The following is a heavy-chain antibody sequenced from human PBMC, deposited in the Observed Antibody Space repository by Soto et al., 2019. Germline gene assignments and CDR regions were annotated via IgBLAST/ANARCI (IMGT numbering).Heavy chain of an antibody. CDR3: TRDISPGTSGWYFDAFDL. CDR1: GFIFGNYW. Sequence: VQLVESGGGLVQPGGSLRLSCTGSGFIFGNYWMTWVRQAPGQGLEWVANIRKDESKMSYLDSVRGRFTISRDNAKNSLFLQMNDLRAEDTALYYCTRDISPGTSGWYFDAFDLWGQGTMVTVSS. CDR2: IRKDESKM. J-gene: IGHJ3*01. D-gene: IGHD6-19*01. V-gene: IGHV3-7*05.